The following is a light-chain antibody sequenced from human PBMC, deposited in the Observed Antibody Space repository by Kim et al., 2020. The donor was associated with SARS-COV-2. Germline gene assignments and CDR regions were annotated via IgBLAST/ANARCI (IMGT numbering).Light chain of an antibody. CDR2: AAS. Sequence: DIKMTQSPSSVSASLGDRVTITCRASQGFSGWLAWYQQKSGRAPKLLIAAASSLQSGVPSRFSGSASGTDFTLTISSLQPEDFATYYCQQSNGFLITFGGGTKVDIK. V-gene: IGKV1-12*01. CDR3: QQSNGFLIT. J-gene: IGKJ4*01. CDR1: QGFSGW.